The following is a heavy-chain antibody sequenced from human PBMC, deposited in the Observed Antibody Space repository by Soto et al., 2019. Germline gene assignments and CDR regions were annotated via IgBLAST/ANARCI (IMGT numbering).Heavy chain of an antibody. CDR3: ARGVVLMVYAVFDY. J-gene: IGHJ4*02. Sequence: QVQLQQWGAGLLKTSETLSLTCAVYGGSFSGYYWSWIRQPPGKGLELIGEIIHSGSTNYNPSLKSRVTISVDTSKNQFSLKLSSVTAADTAVYYCARGVVLMVYAVFDYWGQGTLVTVSS. V-gene: IGHV4-34*01. D-gene: IGHD2-8*01. CDR1: GGSFSGYY. CDR2: IIHSGST.